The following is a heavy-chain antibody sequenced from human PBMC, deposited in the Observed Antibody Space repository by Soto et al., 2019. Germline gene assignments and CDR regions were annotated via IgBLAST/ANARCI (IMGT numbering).Heavy chain of an antibody. CDR2: IYYSGST. V-gene: IGHV4-30-4*01. CDR3: ARGRRTEYYYDSSGDDY. Sequence: QVQLQESGPGLVKPSQTLSLTCTVSGGSISSGDYYWSWIRQHPGKGLEWIGYIYYSGSTYYNPSLKSRVTISVDTSKNQFSLKLSSVTAADTAVYYCARGRRTEYYYDSSGDDYWGQGTLVTVS. J-gene: IGHJ4*02. D-gene: IGHD3-22*01. CDR1: GGSISSGDYY.